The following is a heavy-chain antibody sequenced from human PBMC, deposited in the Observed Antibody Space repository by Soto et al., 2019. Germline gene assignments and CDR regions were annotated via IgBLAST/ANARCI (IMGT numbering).Heavy chain of an antibody. CDR3: ALPPLFYYGSGSYREILY. D-gene: IGHD3-10*01. CDR2: ISGSGGST. Sequence: PGGSLRLSCSASGFTFSSYAMSWVRQAPGKGLEWVSAISGSGGSTYYADSVKGRFTISRDNSKNTLYLQMNSLRAEDTAVYYCALPPLFYYGSGSYREILYWGQGTLVTVSS. CDR1: GFTFSSYA. J-gene: IGHJ4*02. V-gene: IGHV3-23*01.